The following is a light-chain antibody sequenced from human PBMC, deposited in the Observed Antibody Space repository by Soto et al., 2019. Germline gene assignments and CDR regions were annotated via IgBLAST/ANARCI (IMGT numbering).Light chain of an antibody. CDR3: QSYASSLSGAV. CDR2: GNS. CDR1: SSNIGAGYD. J-gene: IGLJ7*01. V-gene: IGLV1-40*01. Sequence: QSVLTQPPSVSGAPGQRVTISCTGSSSNIGAGYDVHWYQQLPGTAPKLLIYGNSNRPSGVPDRFSGSKSGTSASLAITGLQAEDEADYYCQSYASSLSGAVFGGGTQPTVL.